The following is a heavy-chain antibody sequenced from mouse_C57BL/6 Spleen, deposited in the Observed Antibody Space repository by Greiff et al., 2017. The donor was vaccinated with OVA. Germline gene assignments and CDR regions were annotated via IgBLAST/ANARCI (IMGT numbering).Heavy chain of an antibody. J-gene: IGHJ4*01. CDR3: ARRGVYYGSSLYAMDY. Sequence: EVQLQQSGPELVKPGASVKIPCKASGYTFTDYNMDWVKQSHGKSLEWIGDINPNNGGTIYNQKFKGKATLTVDKSSSHAYMELRRLTSEDTAVYYCARRGVYYGSSLYAMDYWSQGTSVTVSS. D-gene: IGHD1-1*01. CDR1: GYTFTDYN. CDR2: INPNNGGT. V-gene: IGHV1-18*01.